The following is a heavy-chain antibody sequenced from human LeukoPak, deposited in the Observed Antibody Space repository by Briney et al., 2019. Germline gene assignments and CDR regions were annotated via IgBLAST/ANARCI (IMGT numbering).Heavy chain of an antibody. CDR3: ARDLYYYDSSGYLH. Sequence: PSETLSLTCTVSGGSISSGSYYWSWIRQPAGKGLEWIGRIYTSGSTNYNPSLKSRVTISVDTSKNQFSLKLSSVTAADTAVYYCARDLYYYDSSGYLHWGQGTLVTVSS. CDR2: IYTSGST. J-gene: IGHJ4*02. V-gene: IGHV4-61*02. D-gene: IGHD3-22*01. CDR1: GGSISSGSYY.